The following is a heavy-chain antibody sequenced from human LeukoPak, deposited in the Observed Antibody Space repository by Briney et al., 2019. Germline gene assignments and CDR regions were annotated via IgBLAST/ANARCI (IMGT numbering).Heavy chain of an antibody. V-gene: IGHV4-59*01. CDR2: IYYSGST. Sequence: SETLSLTCIVSGGSISSYYWNWIRQPPGKGLEWIGYIYYSGSTKYNPSLKSRVTISVDKSKNQFSLKLRSVTAADTAVYYCARSNWGLVAFDIWGQGTMVTASS. CDR1: GGSISSYY. D-gene: IGHD7-27*01. J-gene: IGHJ3*02. CDR3: ARSNWGLVAFDI.